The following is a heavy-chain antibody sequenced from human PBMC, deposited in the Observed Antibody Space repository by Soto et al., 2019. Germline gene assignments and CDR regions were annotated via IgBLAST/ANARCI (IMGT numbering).Heavy chain of an antibody. Sequence: QVQLVQSGAEVRKPGSSVKVSCKASGGTFSNYGLSWVRQAPGQGLEWMGGVIPMFGTANYAQKFQGRVTITVDESTRTAYMDLSSLTSGDTAVYYCARDRTDTLEDRYYGMDVWGQGTTVVVSS. D-gene: IGHD2-15*01. J-gene: IGHJ6*02. V-gene: IGHV1-69*01. CDR2: VIPMFGTA. CDR1: GGTFSNYG. CDR3: ARDRTDTLEDRYYGMDV.